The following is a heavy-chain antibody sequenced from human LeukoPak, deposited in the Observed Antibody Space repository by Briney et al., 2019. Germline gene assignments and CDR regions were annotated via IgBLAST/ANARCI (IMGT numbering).Heavy chain of an antibody. CDR2: ISSSSSYI. Sequence: PGGSLRLSCAASGSTFSSYSMNWVRQAPGKGLEWVSSISSSSSYIYYADSVKGRFTISRDNAKNSLYLQMNSLRAEDTAVYYCARDRLLLWFGEYLDYWGQGTLVTVSS. J-gene: IGHJ4*02. CDR3: ARDRLLLWFGEYLDY. D-gene: IGHD3-10*01. V-gene: IGHV3-21*01. CDR1: GSTFSSYS.